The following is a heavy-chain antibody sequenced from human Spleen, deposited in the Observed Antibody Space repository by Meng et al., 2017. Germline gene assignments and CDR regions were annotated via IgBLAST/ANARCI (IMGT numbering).Heavy chain of an antibody. CDR3: VRMALEYGSGSSYNWFDP. D-gene: IGHD3-10*01. J-gene: IGHJ5*02. V-gene: IGHV4-59*01. Sequence: SEPLSLTCSVSGVSMNDYYWTWIRQSPRKGLEWIGYIHNNGRTNYNPSLKTGVTMSIDTSKNQFSLKLTFVTAADTAVYYFVRMALEYGSGSSYNWFDPWGQGILVTVSS. CDR1: GVSMNDYY. CDR2: IHNNGRT.